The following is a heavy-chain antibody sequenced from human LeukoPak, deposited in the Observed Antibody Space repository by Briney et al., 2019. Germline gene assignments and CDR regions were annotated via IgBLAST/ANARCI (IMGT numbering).Heavy chain of an antibody. Sequence: ASVKVSCKASAYTFTGYYMHWVRQAPGQGLEWVGWIYPNSGGTNYAQKFQGRVTMTTDTSTSTAYMELRSLRSDDTAVYYCARSSEWLLPHWFDPWGQGTLVTVSS. CDR3: ARSSEWLLPHWFDP. CDR2: IYPNSGGT. D-gene: IGHD3-3*01. V-gene: IGHV1-2*02. CDR1: AYTFTGYY. J-gene: IGHJ5*02.